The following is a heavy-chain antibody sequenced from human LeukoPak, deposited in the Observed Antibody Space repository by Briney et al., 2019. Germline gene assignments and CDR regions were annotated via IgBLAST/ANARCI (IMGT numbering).Heavy chain of an antibody. Sequence: RGSLRLSFAASGFTFTSFDMSWVRQAPGRGLEWVSTLACLDSSCTEYYVDSVKGRFSISRDNSKSTLSLQMNSLRVDDTAIYYCARDSEGCFDYWGQGTLVTVSS. D-gene: IGHD3-10*01. J-gene: IGHJ4*02. CDR1: GFTFTSFD. V-gene: IGHV3-23*01. CDR3: ARDSEGCFDY. CDR2: LACLDSSCTE.